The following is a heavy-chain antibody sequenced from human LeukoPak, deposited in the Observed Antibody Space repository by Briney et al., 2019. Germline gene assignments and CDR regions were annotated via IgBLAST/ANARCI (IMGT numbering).Heavy chain of an antibody. J-gene: IGHJ4*02. CDR2: ISYDGSNK. CDR1: GFTFSSYA. V-gene: IGHV3-30*04. Sequence: GRSLGLSCAASGFTFSSYAMHWVRQAPGKGLEWVAAISYDGSNKYYADSVKGRFTISRDNSKNTLYLQMNSLRAEDTAVYYCAREGIAVALDYWGQGTLVTVSS. D-gene: IGHD6-19*01. CDR3: AREGIAVALDY.